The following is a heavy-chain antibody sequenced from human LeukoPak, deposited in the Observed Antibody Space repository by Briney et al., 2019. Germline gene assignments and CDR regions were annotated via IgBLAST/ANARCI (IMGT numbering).Heavy chain of an antibody. J-gene: IGHJ4*02. CDR3: ARGAVDSSLYYLDY. D-gene: IGHD6-13*01. CDR2: IFYRGST. Sequence: SETLSLTCTDSGGSVTSARFYWNWIRQPPGKGLEWIGYIFYRGSTNYQSSLKSRVTISVDTPNQFSLKLNSVTAADTAVYYCARGAVDSSLYYLDYWGQGALVTVSS. V-gene: IGHV4-61*01. CDR1: GGSVTSARFY.